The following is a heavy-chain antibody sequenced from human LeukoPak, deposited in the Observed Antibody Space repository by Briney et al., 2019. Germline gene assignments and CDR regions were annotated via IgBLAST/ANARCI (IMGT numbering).Heavy chain of an antibody. V-gene: IGHV4-59*01. D-gene: IGHD6-19*01. Sequence: SETLSLTCTVSGGSISSYYWSWIRQPPGKGLEWIGYIYYSGSTNYNPSLKSRVTISVDTSKNQFSLKLSSVTAADTAVYYCAKSSGWYLPPDYWGQGTLVTVSS. CDR2: IYYSGST. J-gene: IGHJ4*02. CDR3: AKSSGWYLPPDY. CDR1: GGSISSYY.